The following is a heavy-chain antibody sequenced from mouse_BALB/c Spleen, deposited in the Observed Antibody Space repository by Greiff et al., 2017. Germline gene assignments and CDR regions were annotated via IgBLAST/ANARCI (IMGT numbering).Heavy chain of an antibody. CDR2: ISSGGST. V-gene: IGHV5-6-5*01. CDR3: ARAYYGNYGDY. D-gene: IGHD2-10*01. Sequence: EVKLQESGGGLVKPGGSLKLSCAASGFTFSSYAMSWVRQTPEKRLEWVASISSGGSTYYPDSVKGRFTISRDNARNILYLQMSSLRSEDTAMYYCARAYYGNYGDYWGQGTTLTVSS. J-gene: IGHJ2*01. CDR1: GFTFSSYA.